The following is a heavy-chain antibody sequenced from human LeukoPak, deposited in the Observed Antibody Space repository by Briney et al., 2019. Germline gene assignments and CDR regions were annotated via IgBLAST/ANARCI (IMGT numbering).Heavy chain of an antibody. CDR3: AKDLPDYGDYIEGY. V-gene: IGHV3-23*01. CDR1: GFTFSSFA. D-gene: IGHD4-17*01. Sequence: GGSLRLSCAASGFTFSSFAMSWVRQAPGKGLEWVSTISGSGGTTNYADSVKGRFTFSRDNSENTLYLQMNSLRAEDTAVYYCAKDLPDYGDYIEGYWGQGTLVTVSS. J-gene: IGHJ4*02. CDR2: ISGSGGTT.